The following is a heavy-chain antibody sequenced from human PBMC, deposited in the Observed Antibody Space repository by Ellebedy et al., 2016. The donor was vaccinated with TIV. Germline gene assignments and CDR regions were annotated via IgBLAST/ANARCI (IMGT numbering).Heavy chain of an antibody. CDR3: ARDLSTTLRAYDS. V-gene: IGHV3-21*01. D-gene: IGHD1-26*01. J-gene: IGHJ4*02. CDR1: GFTFSNYW. Sequence: GESLKISXTASGFTFSNYWMHWVRQAPGKGLEWVSFIDTGGDYIRYADSVKGRFTISRDNAKDSLSLQMNSLRVEDSAVYYCARDLSTTLRAYDSWGQGTLVTVSS. CDR2: IDTGGDYI.